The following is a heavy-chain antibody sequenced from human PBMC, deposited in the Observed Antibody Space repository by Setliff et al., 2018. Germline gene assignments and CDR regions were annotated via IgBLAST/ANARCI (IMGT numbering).Heavy chain of an antibody. CDR2: FYYIGST. D-gene: IGHD2-2*01. Sequence: PSETLSLTCSVSGNSISTTNYYWGWIRQPPGKGLEWIGSFYYIGSTYYNASLESRVTISADTSKNQFSLKLNSVTAADMAVYYCARGYCSSSGCFFAGWFDPWGQGTLVTVSS. V-gene: IGHV4-39*01. CDR1: GNSISTTNYY. J-gene: IGHJ5*02. CDR3: ARGYCSSSGCFFAGWFDP.